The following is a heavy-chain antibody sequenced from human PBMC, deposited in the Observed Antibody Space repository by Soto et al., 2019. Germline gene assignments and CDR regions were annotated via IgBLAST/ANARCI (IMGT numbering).Heavy chain of an antibody. CDR2: ISYSGFT. J-gene: IGHJ4*02. CDR1: GGSITSTDGY. D-gene: IGHD3-10*01. CDR3: ARGTWFAELSFDY. V-gene: IGHV4-30-4*01. Sequence: LSLTCTVSGGSITSTDGYWSWIRQPPGKGLEWIGYISYSGFTLYNPSLQSRVTISVDTSKNQFSLDLNSVTAADTAVYYCARGTWFAELSFDYWGQGTVVTVSS.